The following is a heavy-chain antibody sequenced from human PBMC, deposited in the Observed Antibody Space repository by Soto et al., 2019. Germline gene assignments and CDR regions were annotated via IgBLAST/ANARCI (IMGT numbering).Heavy chain of an antibody. CDR3: ARGATVSDFDY. CDR2: IIPIFGTA. J-gene: IGHJ4*02. CDR1: GGTFGSYA. Sequence: SVKVSGKASGGTFGSYAISWVRQAPGQGLEWMGGIIPIFGTANYAQKFQGRVTITADESTSTDYMELSSLRSEDTAVYYCARGATVSDFDYWGQGTLVTVST. D-gene: IGHD4-17*01. V-gene: IGHV1-69*13.